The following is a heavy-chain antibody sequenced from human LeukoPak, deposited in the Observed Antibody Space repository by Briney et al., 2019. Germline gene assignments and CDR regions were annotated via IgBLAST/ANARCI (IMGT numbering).Heavy chain of an antibody. J-gene: IGHJ5*02. CDR2: IYHSGST. CDR3: ARAFYLAAAGTGFDP. D-gene: IGHD6-13*01. V-gene: IGHV4-38-2*02. Sequence: SETLSLTCTVSGYSISSGYYWGWIRQPPGKGLEWIGSIYHSGSTYYNPSLKSRVAISVDTSKNQFSLKLSSVTAADTAVYYCARAFYLAAAGTGFDPWGQGTLVAVSS. CDR1: GYSISSGYY.